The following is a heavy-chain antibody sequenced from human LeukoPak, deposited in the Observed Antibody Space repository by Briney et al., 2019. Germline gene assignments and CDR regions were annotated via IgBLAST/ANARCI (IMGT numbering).Heavy chain of an antibody. CDR1: RFTFSSYG. D-gene: IGHD5-18*01. V-gene: IGHV3-30*02. CDR3: VKDIRRGDDFGYDQFAY. CDR2: IRVDGSAK. J-gene: IGHJ4*02. Sequence: GVSLRLSCAASRFTFSSYGMHWVRNSPGRGLEWVAFIRVDGSAKNYADSVKGRFNISRDNSKNTLYLQMNSLTADDTAMYYCVKDIRRGDDFGYDQFAYWGQGTLVSVSS.